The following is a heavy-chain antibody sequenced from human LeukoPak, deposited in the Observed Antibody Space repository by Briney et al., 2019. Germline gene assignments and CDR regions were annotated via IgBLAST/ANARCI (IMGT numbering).Heavy chain of an antibody. J-gene: IGHJ4*02. Sequence: GRSLRLSCAASGFTFSSYGMPWVREAPGKGLEWGAVISYDGSNKYYADSVKGRFTISRDNSKNTLHLQMNSLRAEDTAVYDCAKDGTSVATAGSHFDYWGQGTLVTVSS. CDR3: AKDGTSVATAGSHFDY. CDR2: ISYDGSNK. V-gene: IGHV3-30*18. CDR1: GFTFSSYG. D-gene: IGHD6-13*01.